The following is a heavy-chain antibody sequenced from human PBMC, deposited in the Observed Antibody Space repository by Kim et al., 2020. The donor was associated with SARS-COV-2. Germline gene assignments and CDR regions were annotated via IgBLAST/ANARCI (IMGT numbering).Heavy chain of an antibody. CDR3: ARPFDYHAFDI. Sequence: SETLSLTCTVSGGSISSNSYYWGWIRQPPGKGLEWIGSIYYSGSTYYNPSLKSRVTISVDTSKNQFSLKLSSVTAADTAVYYCARPFDYHAFDIWGQGTMVTVSS. CDR2: IYYSGST. CDR1: GGSISSNSYY. J-gene: IGHJ3*02. D-gene: IGHD3-16*01. V-gene: IGHV4-39*01.